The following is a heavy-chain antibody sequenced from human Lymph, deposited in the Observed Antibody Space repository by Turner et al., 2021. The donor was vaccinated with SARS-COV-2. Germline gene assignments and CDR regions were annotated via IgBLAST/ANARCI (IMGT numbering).Heavy chain of an antibody. D-gene: IGHD3-22*01. CDR1: GSPFSSYA. J-gene: IGHJ4*02. V-gene: IGHV3-23*01. Sequence: EVQLLESGGGLVQPGGSLRLSCTASGSPFSSYAMSWVRQAPGKGLEWVAAISGSGGSTYYADSVKGRFTISRDNSKNTLYLQMNSLRAEDTAVYYCAKNEMAMIVVVITLFDYWGQGTLVTVSS. CDR3: AKNEMAMIVVVITLFDY. CDR2: ISGSGGST.